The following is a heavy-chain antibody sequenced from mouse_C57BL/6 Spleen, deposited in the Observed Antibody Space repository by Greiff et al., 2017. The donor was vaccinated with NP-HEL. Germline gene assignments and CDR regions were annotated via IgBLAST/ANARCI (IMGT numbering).Heavy chain of an antibody. CDR2: IDPSDSYT. D-gene: IGHD2-3*01. Sequence: QVQLQQPGAELVKPGASVKLSCKASGYTFTSYWMQWVKQRPGQGLEWIGEIDPSDSYTNYNQKFKGKATLTVDKSSSTAYMQLSSLTSEDSAVYYCARREVYDGYFRYFDVWGTGTTVTVSS. CDR1: GYTFTSYW. J-gene: IGHJ1*03. CDR3: ARREVYDGYFRYFDV. V-gene: IGHV1-50*01.